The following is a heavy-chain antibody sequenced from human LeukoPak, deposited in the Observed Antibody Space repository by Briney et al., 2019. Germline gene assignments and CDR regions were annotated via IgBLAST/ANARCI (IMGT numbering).Heavy chain of an antibody. CDR1: GFTFSDYY. V-gene: IGHV3-11*01. CDR2: TSRSRTT. Sequence: GGSLRLSCAASGFTFSDYYMSWIRQAPGKGLEWVSYTSRSRTTHYADSVKGRFTISRDNAKNSLYLQMNSLRAEDTAVYYCARDPFGYGDFDYWGQGTLVTVSS. J-gene: IGHJ4*02. D-gene: IGHD4-17*01. CDR3: ARDPFGYGDFDY.